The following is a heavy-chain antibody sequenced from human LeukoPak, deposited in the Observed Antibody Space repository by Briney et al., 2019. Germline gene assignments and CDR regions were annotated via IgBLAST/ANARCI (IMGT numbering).Heavy chain of an antibody. CDR3: AKVAKYYYGSETYYFFEH. D-gene: IGHD3-10*01. CDR2: IYSGGST. J-gene: IGHJ4*02. Sequence: GGSLRLSCAAPGFTVSSNYMGWVRQAPGKGLEWASVIYSGGSTYYADSVKGRFTISRDNSKNTLYLQMNSLRVEDTAVYYCAKVAKYYYGSETYYFFEHWGQGTPVTASS. V-gene: IGHV3-53*01. CDR1: GFTVSSNY.